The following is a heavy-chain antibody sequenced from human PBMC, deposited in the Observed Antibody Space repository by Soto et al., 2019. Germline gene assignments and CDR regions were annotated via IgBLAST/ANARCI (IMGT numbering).Heavy chain of an antibody. V-gene: IGHV3-23*01. Sequence: PGGSLRLSCAASGFTFSSYAMSWVRQAPGKGLEWVSAISGSGGSTYYADSVKGRFTISRDNSKNTLYLQMNSLRAEETAVYYCAKDRPCDSYGYFCFDYWGQGTLVTVSS. D-gene: IGHD5-18*01. J-gene: IGHJ4*02. CDR1: GFTFSSYA. CDR3: AKDRPCDSYGYFCFDY. CDR2: ISGSGGST.